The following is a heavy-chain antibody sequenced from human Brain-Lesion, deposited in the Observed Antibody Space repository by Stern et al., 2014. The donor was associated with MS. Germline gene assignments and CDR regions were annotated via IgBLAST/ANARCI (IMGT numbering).Heavy chain of an antibody. CDR2: IYYSGNT. CDR3: AGEEDIRYCSGGSCTGNWFDP. D-gene: IGHD2-15*01. Sequence: MQLVESGPGLVKPSETLSLTCTVAGGSVSSTSYAWAWIRQPPGKGLEWIGTIYYSGNTYYSPSLKSRLTISLDPPKNQFPGRLGSGTAADTAVYYCAGEEDIRYCSGGSCTGNWFDPWGQGTLVTVSS. CDR1: GGSVSSTSYA. V-gene: IGHV4-39*01. J-gene: IGHJ5*02.